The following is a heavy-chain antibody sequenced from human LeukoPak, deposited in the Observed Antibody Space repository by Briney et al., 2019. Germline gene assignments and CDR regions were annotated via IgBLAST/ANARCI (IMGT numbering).Heavy chain of an antibody. CDR1: GYTFTSYG. Sequence: AASVKVSCKTSGYTFTSYGISWVRQAPGQGLEWMGWISGYSDNTKYSQKLQGRVTVTKDTSTSTAYMELRSLRSDDTAVYYCARGMAVAGIYMYWGQGTLVTVSS. CDR3: ARGMAVAGIYMY. J-gene: IGHJ4*02. V-gene: IGHV1-18*01. CDR2: ISGYSDNT. D-gene: IGHD6-19*01.